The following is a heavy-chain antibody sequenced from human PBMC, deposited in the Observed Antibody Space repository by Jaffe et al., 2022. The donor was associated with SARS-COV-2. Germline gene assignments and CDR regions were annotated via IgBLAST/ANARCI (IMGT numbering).Heavy chain of an antibody. D-gene: IGHD3-10*01. CDR2: ISGRGDTT. CDR1: GFTFSTYA. V-gene: IGHV3-23*01. J-gene: IGHJ4*02. CDR3: AKWGYGSGSRYLDY. Sequence: EVQLLESGGGLVQPGGSLKLSCAASGFTFSTYAMSWVRQAPGKGLEWVSVISGRGDTTFYTDSVKGRFTISRDNSKNTVYLQMNSLRADDTAVYYCAKWGYGSGSRYLDYWGQGTLVTVSS.